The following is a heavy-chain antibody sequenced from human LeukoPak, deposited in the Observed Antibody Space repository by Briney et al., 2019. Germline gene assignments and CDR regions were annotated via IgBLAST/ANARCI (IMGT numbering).Heavy chain of an antibody. D-gene: IGHD4-17*01. Sequence: SETLSLTCTVSGGSISSGGYYWSWIRQPPGKGLEWIGEINHSGSTNYNPSLKSRVTISVDTSKNQFSLKLSSVTAADTAVYYCARGLLTTVTPFDYWGQGTLVTVSS. CDR3: ARGLLTTVTPFDY. J-gene: IGHJ4*02. CDR2: INHSGST. CDR1: GGSISSGGYY. V-gene: IGHV4-39*07.